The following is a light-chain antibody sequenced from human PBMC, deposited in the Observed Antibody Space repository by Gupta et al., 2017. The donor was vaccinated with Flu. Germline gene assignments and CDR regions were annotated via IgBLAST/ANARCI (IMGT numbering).Light chain of an antibody. V-gene: IGKV3-20*01. Sequence: DIVLTQSPGTLSLSPGDRATLSCRASQSVTSSYLAWYQQKPGQAPRLLIYGASSRATGILDRFSGSGSGTDFTLNISRLEPEDFAVYYCQHYSSSSTMYTFGQGTKLEIK. J-gene: IGKJ2*01. CDR3: QHYSSSSTMYT. CDR1: QSVTSSY. CDR2: GAS.